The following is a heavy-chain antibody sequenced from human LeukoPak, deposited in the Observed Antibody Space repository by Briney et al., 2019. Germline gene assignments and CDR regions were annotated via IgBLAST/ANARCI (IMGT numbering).Heavy chain of an antibody. CDR3: AKDKFKGVDSSGGSIRYYYYYMDV. CDR2: IRYDGSNT. D-gene: IGHD6-19*01. V-gene: IGHV3-30*02. J-gene: IGHJ6*03. CDR1: GFTFSNYA. Sequence: PGGSLRLSCAASGFTFSNYAMHWVRQAPGKGLEWVTFIRYDGSNTYYGDSVKGRFTISRDNSKNTLYLQMTSLRAEDTAVYYCAKDKFKGVDSSGGSIRYYYYYMDVWGKGTTVTISS.